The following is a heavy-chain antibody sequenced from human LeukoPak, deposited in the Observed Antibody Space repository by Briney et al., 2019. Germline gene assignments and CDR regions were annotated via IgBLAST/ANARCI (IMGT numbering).Heavy chain of an antibody. CDR3: ARDPGYYDFWSGYCDY. Sequence: GASVKVSCKTSGYTFTSYDINWVRQATGQGLEWMGWMNPNSGNTGYAQKFQGRVTMTTDTSTSTAYMELRSLRSDDTAVYYCARDPGYYDFWSGYCDYWGQGALVTVSS. D-gene: IGHD3-3*01. J-gene: IGHJ4*02. V-gene: IGHV1-8*02. CDR2: MNPNSGNT. CDR1: GYTFTSYD.